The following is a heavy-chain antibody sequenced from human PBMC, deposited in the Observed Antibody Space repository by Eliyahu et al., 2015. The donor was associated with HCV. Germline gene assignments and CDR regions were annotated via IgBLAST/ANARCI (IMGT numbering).Heavy chain of an antibody. V-gene: IGHV4-59*01. D-gene: IGHD6-13*01. J-gene: IGHJ1*01. CDR3: ARGTSHSWHLQD. CDR2: AFYNGDT. Sequence: QVQLQESGPGLVKPSETLSLTCSVSGASISSNYWSWIRQPPGRGPEWIGSAFYNGDTHYNSSLKSRVTISRDTSRNQFSLRLSSVTAADTAVYYCARGTSHSWHLQDWGQGTLVTVSS. CDR1: GASISSNY.